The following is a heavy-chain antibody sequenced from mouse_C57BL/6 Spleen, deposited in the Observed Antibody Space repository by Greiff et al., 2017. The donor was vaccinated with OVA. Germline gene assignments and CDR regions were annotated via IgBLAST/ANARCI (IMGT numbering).Heavy chain of an antibody. CDR1: GYPFTSYW. CDR2: IHPNSGST. D-gene: IGHD1-1*01. V-gene: IGHV1-64*01. CDR3: ARPNYGSSYPWFAY. J-gene: IGHJ3*01. Sequence: VQLQQPGAELVKPGASVKLSCKASGYPFTSYWMHLVKQRPGQGLEWIGMIHPNSGSTNFNEKFKSKATLTVDKSSSTAYMQLSSLTSEDSAVYYCARPNYGSSYPWFAYWGQGTLVTVSA.